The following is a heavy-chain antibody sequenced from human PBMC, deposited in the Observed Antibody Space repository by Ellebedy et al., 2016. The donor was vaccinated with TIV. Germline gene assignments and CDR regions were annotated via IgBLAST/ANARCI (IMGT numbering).Heavy chain of an antibody. J-gene: IGHJ4*02. CDR2: IYYSGST. CDR3: ARELMTDYFDY. V-gene: IGHV4-59*01. CDR1: GGSISSYY. Sequence: SETLSLTXTVSGGSISSYYWSWIRQPPGKGLEWIGYIYYSGSTNYNPSLKSRVTISVDTSKNQFSLKLSSVTAADTAVYYCARELMTDYFDYWGQGTLVTVSS.